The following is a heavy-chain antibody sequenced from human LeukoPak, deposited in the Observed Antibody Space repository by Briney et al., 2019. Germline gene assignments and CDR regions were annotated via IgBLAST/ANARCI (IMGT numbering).Heavy chain of an antibody. D-gene: IGHD3-10*01. CDR2: IYYRGSA. J-gene: IGHJ4*02. CDR3: ARAGGYYSSGSYLEY. Sequence: SETLSLTCTVSGGSISSYYWSWIRQPPGKGLEWIGYIYYRGSANYNPSLKSRLTISVDTSKNQFSLKLTSVTAADTAVYYCARAGGYYSSGSYLEYWGQGTLVTVSS. CDR1: GGSISSYY. V-gene: IGHV4-59*01.